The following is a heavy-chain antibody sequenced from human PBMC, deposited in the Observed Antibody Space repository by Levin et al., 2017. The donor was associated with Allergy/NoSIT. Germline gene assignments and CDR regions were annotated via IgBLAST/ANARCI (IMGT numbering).Heavy chain of an antibody. Sequence: ESLKISCTVSGGSISSSSYYWGWIRQPPGKGLEWIGSIYYSGSTYYNPSLKSRVTISVDTSKNQFSLKLSSVTAADTAVYYCARLPPSRPWGQGTLVTVSS. J-gene: IGHJ5*02. CDR1: GGSISSSSYY. CDR3: ARLPPSRP. CDR2: IYYSGST. V-gene: IGHV4-39*01.